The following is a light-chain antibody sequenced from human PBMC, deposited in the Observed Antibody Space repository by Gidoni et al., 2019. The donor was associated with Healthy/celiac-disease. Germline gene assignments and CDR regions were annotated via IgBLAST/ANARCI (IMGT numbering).Light chain of an antibody. CDR3: QQFGSSLFT. CDR2: GAS. J-gene: IGKJ3*01. V-gene: IGKV3-20*01. Sequence: EIALTQSPGTLSLSPGERATLYCRNSESVSSSYLSWYQQKPGQAPRLLIDGASSSAPGIPDSVSGCGSGTDFTLTISRLEPEDFSVYYCQQFGSSLFTFGPGTKVYIK. CDR1: ESVSSSY.